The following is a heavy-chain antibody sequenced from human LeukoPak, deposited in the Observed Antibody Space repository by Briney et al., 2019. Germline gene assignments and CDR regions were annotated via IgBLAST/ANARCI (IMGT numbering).Heavy chain of an antibody. Sequence: PSETLSLTCTVSGGSISTSSYYWGWIRQPPGKGLEWIGSIYYGGTTYYNPSLKSRVSISVDMSESQFSLKLSSVTAADTALYYCTRGLPRANDAFDIWGRGTMVTVSS. CDR2: IYYGGTT. V-gene: IGHV4-39*01. CDR1: GGSISTSSYY. CDR3: TRGLPRANDAFDI. J-gene: IGHJ3*02.